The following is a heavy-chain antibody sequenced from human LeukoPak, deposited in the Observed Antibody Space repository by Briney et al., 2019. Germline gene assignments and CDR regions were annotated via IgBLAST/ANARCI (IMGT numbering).Heavy chain of an antibody. D-gene: IGHD3-22*01. CDR1: GFTFDDYA. V-gene: IGHV3-9*01. CDR2: ISWNSGSI. Sequence: GGSLRLSCAASGFTFDDYAMHWVRQAPGKGLEWVSGISWNSGSIGYADSVKGRFTISRDNAKNSLYLQMNSLRAEDTALYYCAKEYYYDSSGYSWGQGTLVTVSS. CDR3: AKEYYYDSSGYS. J-gene: IGHJ4*02.